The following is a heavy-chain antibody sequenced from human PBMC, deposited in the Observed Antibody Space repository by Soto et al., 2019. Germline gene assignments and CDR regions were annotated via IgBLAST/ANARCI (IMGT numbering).Heavy chain of an antibody. CDR2: IIPIFGTA. CDR3: ARGVPKGYYDSSGYYEGNAFDI. Sequence: EASVKDSCKASGGTFSSYAISWVRQAPGQGLEWMGGIIPIFGTANYAQKFQGRVTITADESTSTAYMELSSLRSEDTAVYYCARGVPKGYYDSSGYYEGNAFDIWG. J-gene: IGHJ3*02. D-gene: IGHD3-22*01. CDR1: GGTFSSYA. V-gene: IGHV1-69*13.